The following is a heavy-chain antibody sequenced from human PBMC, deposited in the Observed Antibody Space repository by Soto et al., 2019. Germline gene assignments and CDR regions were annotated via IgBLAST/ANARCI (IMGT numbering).Heavy chain of an antibody. J-gene: IGHJ4*02. CDR2: LDYSGST. V-gene: IGHV4-59*01. CDR1: GGSISSRY. D-gene: IGHD2-8*01. CDR3: ATSPPPMLSPII. Sequence: QVQLQESGPGLVKPSETLSLTCNVSGGSISSRYWNWIRQPPGKGLEWIGYLDYSGSTRYNPSLKSRVTISVDTSKNQFSLKLTSVTAADTAVYYCATSPPPMLSPIIWGQGTLVTVSS.